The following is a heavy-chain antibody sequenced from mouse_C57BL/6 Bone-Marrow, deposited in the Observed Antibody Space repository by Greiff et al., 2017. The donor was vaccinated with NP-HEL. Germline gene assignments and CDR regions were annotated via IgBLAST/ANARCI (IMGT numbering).Heavy chain of an antibody. V-gene: IGHV1-82*01. CDR3: ARWWFDY. CDR2: IYPGDGDT. CDR1: GYAFSSSW. D-gene: IGHD1-1*02. Sequence: QVQLQQSGPELVKPGASVKISCKASGYAFSSSWMNWVKQRPGKGLEWIGRIYPGDGDTNYNGKFKGKATLTADKSSSTAYMLLSSLTSEDSAVYFCARWWFDYWGQGTTLTVSS. J-gene: IGHJ2*01.